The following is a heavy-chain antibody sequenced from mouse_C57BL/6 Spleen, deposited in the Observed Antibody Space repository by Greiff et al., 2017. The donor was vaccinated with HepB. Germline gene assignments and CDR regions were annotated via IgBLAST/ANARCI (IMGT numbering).Heavy chain of an antibody. Sequence: QVQLQQSGAELARPGASVKLSCKASGYTFTSYGISWVNQRTGQGLEWIGEIYPRSGNTYYNEKFKGKATLTADKSSSTAYMELRSLTSEDSAVYFCARSRDYGSSPGNYWGQGTTLTVSS. D-gene: IGHD1-1*01. CDR1: GYTFTSYG. CDR3: ARSRDYGSSPGNY. CDR2: IYPRSGNT. J-gene: IGHJ2*01. V-gene: IGHV1-81*01.